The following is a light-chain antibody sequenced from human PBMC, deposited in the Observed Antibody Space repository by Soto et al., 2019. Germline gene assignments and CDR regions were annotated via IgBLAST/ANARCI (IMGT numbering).Light chain of an antibody. CDR1: SSDVGAYNY. Sequence: QSALTQPASASGSPGQSITISCTGTSSDVGAYNYVSWYQQYPGKAPKLMIYGVTNRPSGVSNRFSGSKTGNTASLTISGLQAEDEADYYCFSHRSGDSHVFGTGTKLTVL. J-gene: IGLJ1*01. CDR3: FSHRSGDSHV. V-gene: IGLV2-14*01. CDR2: GVT.